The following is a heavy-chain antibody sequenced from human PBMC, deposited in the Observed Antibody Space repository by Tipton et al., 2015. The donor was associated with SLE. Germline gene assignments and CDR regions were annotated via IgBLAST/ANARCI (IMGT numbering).Heavy chain of an antibody. CDR2: IYYIGST. V-gene: IGHV4-39*07. CDR3: ARSYVLLWFGELRGGAFDI. Sequence: TLSLTCTVSGGSISSSSYYWGWIRQPPGKGLEWIGGIYYIGSTYYHPSLKSRVTISVDTSKNQFSLKLSSVTAADTAVYYCARSYVLLWFGELRGGAFDIWGQGTMVTVSS. D-gene: IGHD3-10*01. CDR1: GGSISSSSYY. J-gene: IGHJ3*02.